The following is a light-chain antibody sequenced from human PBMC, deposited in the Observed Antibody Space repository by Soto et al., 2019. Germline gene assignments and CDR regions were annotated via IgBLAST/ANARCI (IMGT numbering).Light chain of an antibody. J-gene: IGLJ1*01. CDR3: SSYTSSSSPDV. V-gene: IGLV2-14*01. CDR2: EVS. CDR1: NNDVGGYNY. Sequence: QSALTQPASVSGSPGQSITISCTGTNNDVGGYNYVSWYQQHPGKAPKLMIYEVSNRPLGVSNRFSGSKSGNTASLTISGLQAEDEADYFCSSYTSSSSPDVFGTGTKVTVL.